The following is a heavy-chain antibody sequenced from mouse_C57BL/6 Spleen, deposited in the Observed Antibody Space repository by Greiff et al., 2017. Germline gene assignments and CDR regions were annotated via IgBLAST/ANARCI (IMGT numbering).Heavy chain of an antibody. CDR3: ARSSLLYAMDY. CDR1: GYAFSSSW. J-gene: IGHJ4*01. CDR2: IYPGDGDT. D-gene: IGHD6-2*01. Sequence: VQLQQSGPELVQPGASVKISCKASGYAFSSSWMNWVKQRPGKGLEWIGRIYPGDGDTNYNGKFKGKATLTADKSSSTAYMQLSSLTSEDSAVYFCARSSLLYAMDYWGQGTSVTVSS. V-gene: IGHV1-82*01.